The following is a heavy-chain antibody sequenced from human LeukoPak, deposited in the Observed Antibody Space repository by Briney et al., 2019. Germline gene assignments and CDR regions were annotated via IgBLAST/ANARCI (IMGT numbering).Heavy chain of an antibody. CDR1: GGAISGYY. V-gene: IGHV4-4*07. D-gene: IGHD2-8*01. J-gene: IGHJ5*02. CDR2: IYTSGST. Sequence: SETLSLTCTISGGAISGYYWNWIRQPAGKGLEWIGRIYTSGSTNYSPSLKSRVTISVDTSKNQFSLKLSSVTAADTAVYYCARSRNGPFDPWGQGTLVTVSS. CDR3: ARSRNGPFDP.